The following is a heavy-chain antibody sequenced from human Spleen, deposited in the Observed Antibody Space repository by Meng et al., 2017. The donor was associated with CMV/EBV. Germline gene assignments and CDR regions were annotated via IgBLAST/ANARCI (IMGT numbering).Heavy chain of an antibody. D-gene: IGHD1-26*01. J-gene: IGHJ5*02. CDR1: GGSVSSRSYY. Sequence: TGSGGSVSSRSYYWSWIRQPPEKGLEWIGYIYYSGSTDYNPSLKSRVTISVDTSKNQFSLKLSSVTAADTAVYYCASGDSGWINWFDPWGQGTLVTVSS. V-gene: IGHV4-61*01. CDR2: IYYSGST. CDR3: ASGDSGWINWFDP.